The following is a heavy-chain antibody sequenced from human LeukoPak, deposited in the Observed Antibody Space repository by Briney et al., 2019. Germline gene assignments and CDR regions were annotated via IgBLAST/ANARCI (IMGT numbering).Heavy chain of an antibody. Sequence: GGSLRLSCAASGFTFSSYGIHWVRQAPGKGLEWVAFIRYDGSNKYYADSVKGRFTISRDNSKNTPYLQMNSLRAEDTAVYYCAKDIFADYRGDAFDIWGQGTMVTVSS. CDR3: AKDIFADYRGDAFDI. J-gene: IGHJ3*02. CDR2: IRYDGSNK. V-gene: IGHV3-30*02. CDR1: GFTFSSYG. D-gene: IGHD4-11*01.